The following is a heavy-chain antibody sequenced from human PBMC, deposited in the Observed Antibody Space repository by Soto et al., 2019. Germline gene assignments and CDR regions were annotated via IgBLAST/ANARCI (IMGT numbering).Heavy chain of an antibody. Sequence: ASVKVSCKASGGTFSSYAISWVRQAPGQGLEWMGGIIPIFGTANYAQKFQGRVTITADESTSTAYMELSSLRSEDTAVYYCARGYDFWSGYSPKDYYYYYGMAVWGQGTTVTVSS. CDR1: GGTFSSYA. CDR3: ARGYDFWSGYSPKDYYYYYGMAV. J-gene: IGHJ6*02. CDR2: IIPIFGTA. D-gene: IGHD3-3*01. V-gene: IGHV1-69*13.